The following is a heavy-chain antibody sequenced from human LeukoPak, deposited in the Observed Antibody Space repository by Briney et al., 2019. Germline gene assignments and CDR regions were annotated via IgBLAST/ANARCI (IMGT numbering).Heavy chain of an antibody. V-gene: IGHV3-21*01. CDR1: GFTFSSYS. D-gene: IGHD3-3*01. Sequence: GGSLRLSCAASGFTFSSYSMNWVRQAPGKGLEWDSSISSSSSYIYYADSVKGRFTISRDNAKNSLYLQMNSLRAEDTAVYYCARGPQYYDFWSGYYPDWYFDLWGRGTLVTVSS. CDR2: ISSSSSYI. J-gene: IGHJ2*01. CDR3: ARGPQYYDFWSGYYPDWYFDL.